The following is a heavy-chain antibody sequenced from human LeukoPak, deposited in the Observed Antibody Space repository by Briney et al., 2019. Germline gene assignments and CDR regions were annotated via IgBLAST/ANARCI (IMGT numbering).Heavy chain of an antibody. CDR2: INQDGSEK. CDR3: ARDPAAWDY. CDR1: GFTFDSSW. V-gene: IGHV3-7*01. J-gene: IGHJ4*02. Sequence: GGSLRLSCAASGFTFDSSWMSWVRQAPGRGLEWVANINQDGSEKYYVDSVRGRFTISRDNAKNSLYLQMNSLRAEDTAVYYCARDPAAWDYWGQGTLVTVSS. D-gene: IGHD6-13*01.